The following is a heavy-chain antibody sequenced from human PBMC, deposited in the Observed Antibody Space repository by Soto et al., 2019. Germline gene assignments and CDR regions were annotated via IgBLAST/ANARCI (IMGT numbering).Heavy chain of an antibody. CDR1: GYSFTSYW. Sequence: GESLKISCKGSGYSFTSYWIGWVRQMPGKGLEWMGIIYPGDSDTRYSPSFQGQVTISADKSISTAYLQWSSLKASDTAMYYCARSIGGEADGQVIFDYWGQGTLVTVSS. CDR2: IYPGDSDT. D-gene: IGHD3-16*01. V-gene: IGHV5-51*01. J-gene: IGHJ4*02. CDR3: ARSIGGEADGQVIFDY.